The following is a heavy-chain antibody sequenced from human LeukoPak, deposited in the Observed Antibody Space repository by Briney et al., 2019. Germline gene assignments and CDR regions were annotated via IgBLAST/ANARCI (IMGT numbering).Heavy chain of an antibody. J-gene: IGHJ4*02. CDR2: IYPSDSDT. CDR3: ARQDGSGIYYFDY. CDR1: GYSFIHYW. Sequence: KCGESLKISCKGSGYSFIHYWIAWVRQIPGEGLEWMGIIYPSDSDTRYSPSFQGQVTISVDKSINTAYLQWNSLKASDTAMYYCARQDGSGIYYFDYWGQGTLVTISS. V-gene: IGHV5-51*01. D-gene: IGHD3-10*01.